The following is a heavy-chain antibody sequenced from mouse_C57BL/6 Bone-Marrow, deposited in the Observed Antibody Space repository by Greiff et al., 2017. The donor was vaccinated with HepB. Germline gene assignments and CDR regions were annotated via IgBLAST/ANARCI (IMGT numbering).Heavy chain of an antibody. V-gene: IGHV5-6*01. Sequence: EVKLMESGGDLVKPGGSLKLSCAASGFTFSSYGMSWVRQTPDKRLEWVATISSGGSYTYYPDSVKGRFTISRDNAKNTLYLQMSSLKSEDTAMYCCAAMMVTRYWYFDVWGTGTTVTVSS. D-gene: IGHD2-3*01. J-gene: IGHJ1*03. CDR1: GFTFSSYG. CDR2: ISSGGSYT. CDR3: AAMMVTRYWYFDV.